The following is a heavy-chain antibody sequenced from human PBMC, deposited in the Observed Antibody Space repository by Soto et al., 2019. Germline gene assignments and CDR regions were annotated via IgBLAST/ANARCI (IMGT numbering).Heavy chain of an antibody. CDR2: IKRKGSGETT. Sequence: QLVESGGGLVTPGKSVRLSCVGSGFSFTAAWMNWVRRAPGTGLEWVGRIKRKGSGETTDYSASVKGKFTISRDDSTNAGYLQMNSLKPEDTAVADCSRQRGPSGSFYYGLEVWGQGSTVTVTS. J-gene: IGHJ6*01. V-gene: IGHV3-15*07. D-gene: IGHD3-10*01. CDR3: SRQRGPSGSFYYGLEV. CDR1: GFSFTAAW.